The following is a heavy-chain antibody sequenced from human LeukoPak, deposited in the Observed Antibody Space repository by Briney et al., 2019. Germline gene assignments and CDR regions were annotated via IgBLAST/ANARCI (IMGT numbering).Heavy chain of an antibody. Sequence: PSETLSLTCAVYGGSFSGDYWSWIRQPPGTGREWIGEINHSGSTTYIPSPKSRVTISVDTSKNQFSLKLSSVTAADTAVYYCARRVLSTLAVAGTLRRPYHGMDVWGQGTTVTVSS. D-gene: IGHD6-19*01. CDR1: GGSFSGDY. J-gene: IGHJ6*02. CDR2: INHSGST. CDR3: ARRVLSTLAVAGTLRRPYHGMDV. V-gene: IGHV4-34*01.